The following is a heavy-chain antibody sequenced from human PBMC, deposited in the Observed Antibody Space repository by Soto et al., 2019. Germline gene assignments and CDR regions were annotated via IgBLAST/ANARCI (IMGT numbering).Heavy chain of an antibody. CDR1: GGSISSYY. Sequence: SETLSLTCTVSGGSISSYYWSWIRQPPGKGLEWIGYIYYSGSTNYNPSLKSRVTISVDTSKNQFSLKLSSVTAADTAVYYCAREVTTAYYGMDVWGQGTTVTV. V-gene: IGHV4-59*01. D-gene: IGHD4-4*01. CDR2: IYYSGST. CDR3: AREVTTAYYGMDV. J-gene: IGHJ6*02.